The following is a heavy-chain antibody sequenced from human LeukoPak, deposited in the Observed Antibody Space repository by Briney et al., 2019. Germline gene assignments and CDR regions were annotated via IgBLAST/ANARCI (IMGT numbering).Heavy chain of an antibody. J-gene: IGHJ4*02. CDR2: ISYDGSDD. Sequence: PGGSLRLSCEASGFTFRTYAMHWVRQTPGKGLEWVARISYDGSDDHYADSVKGRFTISRDNAENSLFLVMNSLRAEDTAVYYCACSTAWYGIQYWGQGTLIAVSS. V-gene: IGHV3-30*04. D-gene: IGHD2-2*01. CDR1: GFTFRTYA. CDR3: ACSTAWYGIQY.